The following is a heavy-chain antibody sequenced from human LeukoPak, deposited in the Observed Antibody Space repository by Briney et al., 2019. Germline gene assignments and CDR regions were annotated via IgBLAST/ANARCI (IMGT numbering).Heavy chain of an antibody. V-gene: IGHV1-69*06. Sequence: GASVKVSCKASGGTFRSYAISWVRQAPGQGLEWMGGIIPIFGTANYAQKFQGRVTITADKSTSTAYMELSSLRSEDTAVYYCASSLAVAGTEADYWGQGTLVTVSS. CDR3: ASSLAVAGTEADY. D-gene: IGHD6-19*01. J-gene: IGHJ4*02. CDR2: IIPIFGTA. CDR1: GGTFRSYA.